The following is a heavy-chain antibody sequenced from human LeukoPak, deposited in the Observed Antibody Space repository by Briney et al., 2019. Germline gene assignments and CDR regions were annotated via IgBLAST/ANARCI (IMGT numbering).Heavy chain of an antibody. D-gene: IGHD6-6*01. CDR3: ARDHVAQLGLDY. Sequence: GRSLRLSCAASGFTFSSYAMHWVRQAPGKGLEWVAVISYDGSNKYYADSVKGRFTISRDNSKNTLYLQMNSLRAEDTAVYYCARDHVAQLGLDYWGQGTLVTVSS. V-gene: IGHV3-30*01. J-gene: IGHJ4*02. CDR1: GFTFSSYA. CDR2: ISYDGSNK.